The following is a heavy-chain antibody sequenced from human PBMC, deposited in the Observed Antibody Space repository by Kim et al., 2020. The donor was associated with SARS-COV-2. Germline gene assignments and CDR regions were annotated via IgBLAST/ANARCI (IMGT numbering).Heavy chain of an antibody. V-gene: IGHV4-59*01. J-gene: IGHJ4*02. CDR1: GDSISSYS. CDR3: ARSKGNHFWNTYYFDY. CDR2: VYYSGST. Sequence: SETLSLTCTVSGDSISSYSWNWIRQPPGKRLEWIGYVYYSGSTNYNPSLESRVTISVDTSKNQFSLKLRSVTAADTALYYCARSKGNHFWNTYYFDYWGQGTLVTVSS. D-gene: IGHD3-3*02.